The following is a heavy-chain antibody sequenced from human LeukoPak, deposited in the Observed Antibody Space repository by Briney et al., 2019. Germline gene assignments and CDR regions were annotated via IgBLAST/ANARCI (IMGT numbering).Heavy chain of an antibody. CDR3: ARVGYYYDSSGYYFNAFDI. CDR2: ISGSSSYI. CDR1: GFAFSSYS. D-gene: IGHD3-22*01. J-gene: IGHJ3*02. Sequence: SGGSLSLSCAASGFAFSSYSMNWVRQAPGKGLEWVSSISGSSSYIYYADSVKGRFTISRDNAKNSLYLQMNSLRAEDTAVYYCARVGYYYDSSGYYFNAFDIWGQGTMVTVSS. V-gene: IGHV3-21*01.